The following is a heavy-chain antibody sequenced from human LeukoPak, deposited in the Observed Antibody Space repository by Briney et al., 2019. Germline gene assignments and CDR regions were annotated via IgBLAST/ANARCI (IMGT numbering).Heavy chain of an antibody. D-gene: IGHD2-2*01. Sequence: GGSLRLSCAASGFTFSSYAMHWVRQAPGKGLEWVAVISYDGSNKYYAVSVKGRFTISRDNSKNTLYLQMNSLRAEDTAVYYCARTGVPAAIEYYFDYWGQGTLVTVSS. J-gene: IGHJ4*02. CDR3: ARTGVPAAIEYYFDY. V-gene: IGHV3-30-3*01. CDR2: ISYDGSNK. CDR1: GFTFSSYA.